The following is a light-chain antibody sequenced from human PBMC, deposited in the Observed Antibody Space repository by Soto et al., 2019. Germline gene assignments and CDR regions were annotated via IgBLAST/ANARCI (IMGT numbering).Light chain of an antibody. CDR1: QSVSIY. V-gene: IGKV3-11*01. CDR2: DAS. CDR3: QQRSNWPPKIT. Sequence: ELVLAQSPATLSLSPGERATLSCRASQSVSIYLAWYQQKPGQAPRLLIYDASNRATGIPARFSGSGSGTDFTLTISSLEPEDFAVYYCQQRSNWPPKITFGQGTRLENK. J-gene: IGKJ5*01.